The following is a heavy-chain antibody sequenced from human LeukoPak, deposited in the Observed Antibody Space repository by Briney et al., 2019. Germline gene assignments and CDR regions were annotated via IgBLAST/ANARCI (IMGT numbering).Heavy chain of an antibody. CDR1: GYTFTAYH. D-gene: IGHD3-16*01. Sequence: ASVKVSCKASGYTFTAYHIHWLRQAPGQGLEWMGWINANSGGTNYAQSFQDRVTMTRDTSISTAYMELSRLTSDDTAVYYCAKGNESVWGSYRGSLDSWGQGTPATVSS. CDR2: INANSGGT. J-gene: IGHJ4*02. V-gene: IGHV1-2*02. CDR3: AKGNESVWGSYRGSLDS.